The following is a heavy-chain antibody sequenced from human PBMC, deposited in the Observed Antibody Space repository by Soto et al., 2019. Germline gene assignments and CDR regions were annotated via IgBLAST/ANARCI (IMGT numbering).Heavy chain of an antibody. CDR1: GFTFSSYG. V-gene: IGHV3-33*01. D-gene: IGHD1-7*01. Sequence: QVQLVGSGGGVVQPGRSLRLSCAASGFTFSSYGMHWVRQAPGKGLEWVAVMWYDGSNKYYADSVKGRFTISRDNSKNTLYLQMNSLRAEDTAVYYCAAGGELFDYWGQGTLVTVSS. J-gene: IGHJ4*02. CDR2: MWYDGSNK. CDR3: AAGGELFDY.